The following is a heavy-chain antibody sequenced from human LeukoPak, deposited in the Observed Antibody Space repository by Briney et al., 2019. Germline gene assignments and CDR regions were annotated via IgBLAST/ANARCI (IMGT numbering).Heavy chain of an antibody. D-gene: IGHD1-26*01. CDR1: GVSVSSGSYY. Sequence: SETLSLTCTVSGVSVSSGSYYWSWIRQPPGKGLEWIGYIYYSGSTNYNPSPKSRVTISVDTSKNQFSLKLSSVTAADTAVYYCAREFSGLGIRDWFDTWGQGTLVTVSS. CDR3: AREFSGLGIRDWFDT. CDR2: IYYSGST. V-gene: IGHV4-61*01. J-gene: IGHJ5*02.